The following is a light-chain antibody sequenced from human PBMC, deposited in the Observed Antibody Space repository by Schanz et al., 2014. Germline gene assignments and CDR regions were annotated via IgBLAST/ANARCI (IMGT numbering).Light chain of an antibody. V-gene: IGLV2-11*01. CDR1: SSDVGNYNY. CDR2: DVS. CDR3: SSFTTTDTWV. Sequence: QSALTQPRSVSGSPGQSVTISCTGTSSDVGNYNYVSWYQRHPGKAPKLIIYDVSKRPSGVPDRFSGSKSGNTASLTISGLQAEDEADYYCSSFTTTDTWVFGGGTKLTVL. J-gene: IGLJ3*02.